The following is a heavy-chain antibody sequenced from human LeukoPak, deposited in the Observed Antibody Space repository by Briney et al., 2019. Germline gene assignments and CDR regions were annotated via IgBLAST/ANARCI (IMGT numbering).Heavy chain of an antibody. J-gene: IGHJ4*02. CDR2: IYYSGST. Sequence: SQTLSLTCAISGGSISSGGYYWSWIRQHPGKGLEWIGYIYYSGSTYYNPSLKSRVTISVDTSKNQFSLKLSSVTAADTAVYYCARDQEGGYYGSGSYFDYWGQGTLVTVSS. CDR1: GGSISSGGYY. V-gene: IGHV4-31*11. D-gene: IGHD3-10*01. CDR3: ARDQEGGYYGSGSYFDY.